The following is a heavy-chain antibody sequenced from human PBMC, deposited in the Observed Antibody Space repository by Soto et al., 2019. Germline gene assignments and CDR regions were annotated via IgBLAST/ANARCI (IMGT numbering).Heavy chain of an antibody. D-gene: IGHD6-13*01. Sequence: EVQLVESGGGLVQPGGSLRLSCAASGFTFSSYDMHWVRQATGKGLEWVSAIGTAGVTYYPGSVKGRFTISRENAKNSLYLQMNSLRAGDPAVYYCARARAAAGAFDIWGQGTIGNGSS. CDR2: IGTAGVT. CDR1: GFTFSSYD. CDR3: ARARAAAGAFDI. V-gene: IGHV3-13*01. J-gene: IGHJ3*02.